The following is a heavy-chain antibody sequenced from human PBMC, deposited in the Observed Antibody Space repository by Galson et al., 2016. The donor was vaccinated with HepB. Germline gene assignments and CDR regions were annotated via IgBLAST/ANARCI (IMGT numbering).Heavy chain of an antibody. V-gene: IGHV1-69*06. CDR2: INPISGTT. D-gene: IGHD3-9*01. CDR1: GGTFSKCP. J-gene: IGHJ6*03. CDR3: ARGRYETLTGYSKLAYDDRGV. Sequence: SVKVSCKASGGTFSKCPVAWVRQAPGQGLEWMGGINPISGTTKYAQKFQGRVTITADKSTSTAYMEVNNLRSEDTAVYFCARGRYETLTGYSKLAYDDRGVWGKGTPVTVSS.